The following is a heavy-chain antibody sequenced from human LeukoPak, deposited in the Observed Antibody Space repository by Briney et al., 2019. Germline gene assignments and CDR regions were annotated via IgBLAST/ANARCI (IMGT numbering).Heavy chain of an antibody. V-gene: IGHV3-20*04. CDR3: ARLRGYDFSLPDY. CDR2: LNWNGGST. Sequence: GGSLRLPCAASGCTFDDYGMSWVRQAPGKGLEWVSGLNWNGGSTGYADSVKGRFTISRDNAKNSLYLQMNSLRAEDTALYYCARLRGYDFSLPDYWGQGTLVTVSS. CDR1: GCTFDDYG. D-gene: IGHD5-12*01. J-gene: IGHJ4*02.